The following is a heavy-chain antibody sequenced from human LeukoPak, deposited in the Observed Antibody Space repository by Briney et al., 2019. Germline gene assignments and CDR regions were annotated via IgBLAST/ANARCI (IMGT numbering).Heavy chain of an antibody. V-gene: IGHV4-39*02. CDR2: IYYSGST. D-gene: IGHD3-16*01. Sequence: SETLSLTCTVSGGSISSSSYYWGWIRQPPGKGLEWIGSIYYSGSTYYNPSLKSRATISVDTSKNQFSLKLSSVTAADTAVYYCARDWGTLTDGFDIWGQGTMVIVSS. J-gene: IGHJ3*02. CDR3: ARDWGTLTDGFDI. CDR1: GGSISSSSYY.